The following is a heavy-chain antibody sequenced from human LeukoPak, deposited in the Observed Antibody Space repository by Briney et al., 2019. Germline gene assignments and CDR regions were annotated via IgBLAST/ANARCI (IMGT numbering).Heavy chain of an antibody. CDR3: ARTLVGYSSSSPFDY. Sequence: GGSLRLSCAASGFTFSSYDMHWVRQAPGKGLEWVAVIWYDGSNKYYADSVKGRFTISRDNSKNTLYLQMNSLRAEDTSVYYCARTLVGYSSSSPFDYWGQGTLVTVSS. J-gene: IGHJ4*02. V-gene: IGHV3-33*01. D-gene: IGHD6-6*01. CDR2: IWYDGSNK. CDR1: GFTFSSYD.